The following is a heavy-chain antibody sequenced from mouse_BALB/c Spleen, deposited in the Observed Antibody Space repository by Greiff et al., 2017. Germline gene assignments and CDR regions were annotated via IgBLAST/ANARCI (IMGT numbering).Heavy chain of an antibody. CDR3: ARHSSWDYFDY. CDR1: GFTFSSYA. Sequence: EVKLVESGGGLVKPGGSLKLSCAASGFTFSSYAMSWVRQTPEKRLEWVASISSGGSTYYPDSVKGRFTISRDNAKNTLYLQMSSLKSEDTAMYYCARHSSWDYFDYWGQGTTLTVSS. J-gene: IGHJ2*01. V-gene: IGHV5-6-5*01. CDR2: ISSGGST.